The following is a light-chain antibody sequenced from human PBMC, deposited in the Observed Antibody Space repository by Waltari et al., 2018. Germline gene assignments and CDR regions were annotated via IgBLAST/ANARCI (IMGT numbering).Light chain of an antibody. J-gene: IGKJ1*01. CDR1: QSITTW. V-gene: IGKV1-5*03. CDR2: KAS. CDR3: QRYDSYSGT. Sequence: DIQMTQSPSTLSASVGDRVTISCRASQSITTWLAWYQQKAGKAPKLLIYKASSLESGVPSRFSGSGSGTEFTLTISSLQPDDFATYYCQRYDSYSGTFGQGTKVDIK.